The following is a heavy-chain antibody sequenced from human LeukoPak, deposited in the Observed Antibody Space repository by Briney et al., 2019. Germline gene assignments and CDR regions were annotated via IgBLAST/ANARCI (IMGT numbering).Heavy chain of an antibody. J-gene: IGHJ6*03. CDR1: GGSISSYY. D-gene: IGHD5-18*01. V-gene: IGHV4-59*01. CDR3: ARVDTAMSEAYYYYYMDV. Sequence: SETLSLTCTVSGGSISSYYWSWIRQPPGKGLEWIGYIYYSGSTNYNPSLKSRVTISVDTSKNQFSLKLSSVTAADTAVYYCARVDTAMSEAYYYYYMDVWGKGTTVTVSS. CDR2: IYYSGST.